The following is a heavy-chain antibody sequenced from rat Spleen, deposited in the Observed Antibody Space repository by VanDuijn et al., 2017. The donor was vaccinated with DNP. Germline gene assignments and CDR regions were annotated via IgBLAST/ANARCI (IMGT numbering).Heavy chain of an antibody. D-gene: IGHD4-3*01. V-gene: IGHV2-41*01. CDR3: ARDLIIRDSTSAMDA. Sequence: QVQLKESGPGLVQPSQTLSLTCTVSGFSLTSSGVNWVRQPPGKGLEWMGVIWKNVATRYTSALQSRVSFSKATSKSQVFLKMNRLQTEDTATYYCARDLIIRDSTSAMDAWGQGTSVTVSS. CDR1: GFSLTSSG. J-gene: IGHJ4*01. CDR2: IWKNVAT.